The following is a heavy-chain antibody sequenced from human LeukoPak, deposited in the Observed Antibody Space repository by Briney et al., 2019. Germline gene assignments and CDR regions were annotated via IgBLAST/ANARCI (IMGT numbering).Heavy chain of an antibody. Sequence: SETLSLTCAVYGGSFSGYYWSWIRQPPGKGLEWIGEINHSGSTNYNPSLKSRVTISVDTSKNQFSLKLSSVTAADTAVYYCARALGGSYYRSGLGIWGQGTMVTVSS. CDR3: ARALGGSYYRSGLGI. CDR2: INHSGST. D-gene: IGHD1-26*01. J-gene: IGHJ3*02. V-gene: IGHV4-34*01. CDR1: GGSFSGYY.